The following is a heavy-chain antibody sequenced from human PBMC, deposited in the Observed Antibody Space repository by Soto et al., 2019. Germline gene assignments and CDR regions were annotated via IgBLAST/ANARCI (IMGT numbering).Heavy chain of an antibody. CDR3: VRVGYAYGNDP. V-gene: IGHV3-11*01. Sequence: QVQLVESGGGLVKPGGSLRLSCAASGFTFSDYYMSWIRQAPGKGLEWVSYISPSGGTIYYADSVKGRFTLSRDNAKNSLCLQMNSLRAEDTAVYHCVRVGYAYGNDPWGQGTLVAVSS. D-gene: IGHD3-10*01. J-gene: IGHJ5*02. CDR2: ISPSGGTI. CDR1: GFTFSDYY.